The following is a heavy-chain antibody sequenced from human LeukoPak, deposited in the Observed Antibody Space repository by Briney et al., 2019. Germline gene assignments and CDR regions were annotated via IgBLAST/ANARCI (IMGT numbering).Heavy chain of an antibody. Sequence: SVKVSCEASGGTFSSYAISWVRQAPGQGLEWMGGIISIFGTANYAQKFQGRVTITADESTSTAYMELSSLRSEDTAVYYCARGVAVAGTIDRSVFPYYFDYWGQGTLVTVSS. CDR2: IISIFGTA. V-gene: IGHV1-69*01. CDR3: ARGVAVAGTIDRSVFPYYFDY. CDR1: GGTFSSYA. D-gene: IGHD6-19*01. J-gene: IGHJ4*02.